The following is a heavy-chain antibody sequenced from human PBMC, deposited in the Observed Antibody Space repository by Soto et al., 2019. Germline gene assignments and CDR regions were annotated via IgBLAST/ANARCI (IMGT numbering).Heavy chain of an antibody. J-gene: IGHJ4*02. V-gene: IGHV3-23*01. D-gene: IGHD1-26*01. CDR2: ISGSGGTT. CDR1: GFTFSSDA. Sequence: EVQLLESGGGLVQPGGSLRLSCAASGFTFSSDAMSWVRQAPGKGLEWVSAISGSGGTTYYADSVKGRFTISRDNSKNTLYLQMTSLRAEDTALYDCATDRLGATPYYFDDWGQGTLVTVSS. CDR3: ATDRLGATPYYFDD.